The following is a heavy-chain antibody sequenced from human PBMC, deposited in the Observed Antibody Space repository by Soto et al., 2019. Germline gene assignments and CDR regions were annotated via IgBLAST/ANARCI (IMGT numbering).Heavy chain of an antibody. CDR3: ARGKEMAPNEHYYYYGMDV. CDR2: INHSGST. Sequence: QVQLQQWGAGLLKPSETLSLTCAVYGGSFSGYYWSWIRQPPGKGLEWIGEINHSGSTNYNPSLKSRVTISVDTSKNQFSLKLSSVTAADTAVYYCARGKEMAPNEHYYYYGMDVWGQGTTVTVSS. J-gene: IGHJ6*02. CDR1: GGSFSGYY. V-gene: IGHV4-34*01.